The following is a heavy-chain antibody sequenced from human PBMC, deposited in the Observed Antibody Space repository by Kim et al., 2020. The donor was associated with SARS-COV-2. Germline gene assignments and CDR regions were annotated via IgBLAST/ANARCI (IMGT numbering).Heavy chain of an antibody. V-gene: IGHV4-39*01. CDR2: IYYSGNT. J-gene: IGHJ4*02. D-gene: IGHD6-13*01. Sequence: SETLSLTCTVSGGSITSTSYYWGWIRQPPGKGLEWIGHIYYSGNTYYNPSLKSRVSISVDTSKNQFSLKLSSVTAADTAVYHWATYVTSIANFDNWGRGTLVTVSS. CDR3: ATYVTSIANFDN. CDR1: GGSITSTSYY.